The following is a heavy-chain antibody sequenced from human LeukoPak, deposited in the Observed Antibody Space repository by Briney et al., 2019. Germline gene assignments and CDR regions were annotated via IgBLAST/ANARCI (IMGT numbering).Heavy chain of an antibody. J-gene: IGHJ4*02. V-gene: IGHV3-43*01. CDR2: AGWAGGTT. Sequence: GGSLRLSCATSGFNFVRYTIHGCRQSPGKGLAWVSLAGWAGGTTFYSDSVRGRFTISRDSGRKSVYLQMNSLTTDDTAFYFCAKELDTMFFDYWGQGALVTVPS. CDR3: AKELDTMFFDY. CDR1: GFNFVRYT. D-gene: IGHD3-10*02.